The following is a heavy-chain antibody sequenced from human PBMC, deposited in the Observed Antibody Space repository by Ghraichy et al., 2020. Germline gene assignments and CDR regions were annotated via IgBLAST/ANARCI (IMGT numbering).Heavy chain of an antibody. CDR2: MYSDGSGT. J-gene: IGHJ3*02. V-gene: IGHV3-23*03. CDR3: AKDFSSGYFFVGFDI. D-gene: IGHD3-22*01. Sequence: MYSDGSGTKYADSVKGRFTISRDNSKNTLYVQMNGLRAEDTAVYYCAKDFSSGYFFVGFDIW.